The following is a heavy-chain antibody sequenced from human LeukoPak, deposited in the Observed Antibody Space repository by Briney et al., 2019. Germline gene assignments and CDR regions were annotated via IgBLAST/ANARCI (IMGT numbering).Heavy chain of an antibody. J-gene: IGHJ3*02. CDR2: IWYDGSEK. V-gene: IGHV3-33*01. CDR3: ARYGNLKVLDM. CDR1: GFTFSSHG. Sequence: GRSLRLSCPASGFTFSSHGMHWVRQAPGKGLEWVAVIWYDGSEKYYAESVKGRFTISRDNSKNTLYLQIYSLRGEDTALYYCARYGNLKVLDMWGQGTMGTVSS. D-gene: IGHD1-14*01.